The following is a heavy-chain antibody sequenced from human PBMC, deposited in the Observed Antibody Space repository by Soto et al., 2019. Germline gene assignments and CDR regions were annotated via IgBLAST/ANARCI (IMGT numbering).Heavy chain of an antibody. D-gene: IGHD6-13*01. V-gene: IGHV4-39*01. CDR3: AGHYRFGWSSRFDY. Sequence: QSQLQESGPGLVKPSETLSLTCTVSGGSLSGSSYYWGWIRQPPGKGLEWIGSIYYSGSTYYNPSSKIRVTVSVDTSKHPFALQLNSVTAAGTAVYYCAGHYRFGWSSRFDYWGQGTLVPVSS. J-gene: IGHJ4*02. CDR2: IYYSGST. CDR1: GGSLSGSSYY.